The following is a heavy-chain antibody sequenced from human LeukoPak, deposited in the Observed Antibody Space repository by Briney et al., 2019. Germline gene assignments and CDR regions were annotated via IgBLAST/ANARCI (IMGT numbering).Heavy chain of an antibody. CDR3: TTSYLMVYAVSDYFDY. J-gene: IGHJ4*02. D-gene: IGHD2-8*01. CDR2: IKSKTDGGTT. CDR1: GFTFSTYA. V-gene: IGHV3-15*01. Sequence: PGGSLRLSCAASGFTFSTYAMSWVRQAPGKGLEWVGRIKSKTDGGTTDYAAPVKGRFTISRDYSKNTLYLQMNSLKTEDTAVYYCTTSYLMVYAVSDYFDYWGQGTLVTVSS.